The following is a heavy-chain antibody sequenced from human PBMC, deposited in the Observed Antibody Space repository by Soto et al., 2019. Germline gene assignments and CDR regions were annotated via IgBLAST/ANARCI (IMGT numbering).Heavy chain of an antibody. Sequence: ASVKASCKASGGTFSSYAISWVRQAPGQGLEWMGWISVSNGYTNYAQNLQGRVTMTADTSTNVAYMELRSLRSDDTAVYYCTRENAAAAAPTLDYWGQ. V-gene: IGHV1-18*01. J-gene: IGHJ4*02. CDR1: GGTFSSYA. D-gene: IGHD6-13*01. CDR3: TRENAAAAAPTLDY. CDR2: ISVSNGYT.